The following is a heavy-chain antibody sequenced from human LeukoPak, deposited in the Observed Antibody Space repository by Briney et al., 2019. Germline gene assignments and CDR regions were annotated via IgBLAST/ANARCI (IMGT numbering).Heavy chain of an antibody. V-gene: IGHV1-2*02. CDR1: GYTFTGYY. D-gene: IGHD5-12*01. CDR3: ARGQFRGYSGYRY. J-gene: IGHJ4*02. Sequence: ASVKVSCKASGYTFTGYYMHWVRQAPGQGLEWMGWINPNSGGTNYAQKFQGRVTMTRDTSISTAYMELSRLRSDDTAVYYCARGQFRGYSGYRYWGQGTLVTVSS. CDR2: INPNSGGT.